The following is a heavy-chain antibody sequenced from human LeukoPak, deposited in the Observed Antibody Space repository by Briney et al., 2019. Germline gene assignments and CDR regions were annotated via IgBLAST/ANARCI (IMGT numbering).Heavy chain of an antibody. CDR1: GDSISSSNW. Sequence: SETLSLTCAVSGDSISSSNWWSWVRQPPGKGLEWIGEIYHSGSTNYNPSLRSRVTISLDKSKNQVSLMLTSVTAADTAVYYCARQDSSSWDYYYYGMDVWGQGTTVTVSS. CDR3: ARQDSSSWDYYYYGMDV. CDR2: IYHSGST. D-gene: IGHD6-13*01. V-gene: IGHV4-4*02. J-gene: IGHJ6*02.